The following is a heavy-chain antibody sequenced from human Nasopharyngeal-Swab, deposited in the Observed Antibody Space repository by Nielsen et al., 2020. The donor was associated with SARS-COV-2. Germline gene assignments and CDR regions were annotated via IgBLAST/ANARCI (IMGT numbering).Heavy chain of an antibody. J-gene: IGHJ5*02. Sequence: GESLKISCAASGFTFSDYYMSWIRQAPGKGLEWVSYISSSGSTIYYADSVKGRFTISRDNAKNSLYLQMNSLGAEDTAVYYCARDRHCSSTSCYLPWFDPWGQGTLVTVSS. D-gene: IGHD2-2*01. V-gene: IGHV3-11*04. CDR1: GFTFSDYY. CDR3: ARDRHCSSTSCYLPWFDP. CDR2: ISSSGSTI.